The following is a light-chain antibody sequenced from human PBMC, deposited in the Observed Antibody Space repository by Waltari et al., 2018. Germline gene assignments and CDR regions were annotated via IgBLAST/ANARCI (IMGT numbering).Light chain of an antibody. CDR2: SNN. CDR1: NSTLGSNT. CDR3: AAWDDSLNDFV. V-gene: IGLV1-44*01. J-gene: IGLJ1*01. Sequence: QSVLTQPPSASGTPGQRVTISSSGSNSTLGSNTVSWYQQLPGTAPKLLVYSNNRRPLGVPDRSSGSKSRAKASLAISGLQSEDEADYYCAAWDDSLNDFVFGAGTKVTVL.